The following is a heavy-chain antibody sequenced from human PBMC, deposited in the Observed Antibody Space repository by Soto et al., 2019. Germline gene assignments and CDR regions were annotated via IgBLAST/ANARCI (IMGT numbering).Heavy chain of an antibody. CDR2: ITSRGTTV. J-gene: IGHJ4*02. V-gene: IGHV3-11*01. CDR1: AFTFSDYY. D-gene: IGHD6-13*01. CDR3: ARGSKGSSWFSASYHFDS. Sequence: QVQLVESGGGLVTPGGSLRLSCAASAFTFSDYYMTWIHQAPGKGLEWVSYITSRGTTVYYADSVKGRFTISRDNTKNSLYLQMNRLRAEDTAVYYCARGSKGSSWFSASYHFDSWGQGTLVTVSS.